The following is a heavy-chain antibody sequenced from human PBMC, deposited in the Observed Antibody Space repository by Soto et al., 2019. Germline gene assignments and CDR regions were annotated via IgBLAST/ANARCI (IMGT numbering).Heavy chain of an antibody. CDR1: GGTFSSYA. V-gene: IGHV1-69*13. CDR3: ARGGGSNGAYYYYYGMDV. D-gene: IGHD1-26*01. CDR2: IIPIFGTA. Sequence: SVKVSCKASGGTFSSYAISWVRQAPGQGLEWMGGIIPIFGTANYAQKFQGRVTITADESTSTAYMELSSLRSEDTAVYYCARGGGSNGAYYYYYGMDVRGQGTTGTVAS. J-gene: IGHJ6*02.